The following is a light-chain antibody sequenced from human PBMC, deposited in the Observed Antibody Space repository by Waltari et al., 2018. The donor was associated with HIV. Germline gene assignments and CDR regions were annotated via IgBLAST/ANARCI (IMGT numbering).Light chain of an antibody. CDR1: ALSKQF. J-gene: IGLJ2*01. CDR2: EDN. CDR3: QSADPSGTVV. V-gene: IGLV3-25*03. Sequence: SYELTQSPSVSVSPGQTARISCSGDALSKQFVYWYRQKPGQAPVSLIFEDNKRSAGISARFSGSSSGTKATLTIDGVQAEDEAVFYCQSADPSGTVVFGGGT.